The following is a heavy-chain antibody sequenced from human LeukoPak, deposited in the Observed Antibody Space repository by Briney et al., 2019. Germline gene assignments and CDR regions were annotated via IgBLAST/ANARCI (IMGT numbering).Heavy chain of an antibody. J-gene: IGHJ4*02. CDR2: ILNDGSKN. D-gene: IGHD2-8*01. V-gene: IGHV3-30*18. Sequence: GGSMRPSSTPSGFTFSTYGMHWDRQAPGKWLEWVAVILNDGSKNNHGDSVKGPFTICRDNSNNTLYLQMNGLRVEDTAVYYCAKKMGPGRNGPSDYWGQGTLLTVSS. CDR3: AKKMGPGRNGPSDY. CDR1: GFTFSTYG.